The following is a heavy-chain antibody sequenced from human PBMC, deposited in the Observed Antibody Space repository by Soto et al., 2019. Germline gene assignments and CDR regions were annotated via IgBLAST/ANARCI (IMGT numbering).Heavy chain of an antibody. J-gene: IGHJ4*02. CDR3: ARFLGGIPARPFDY. Sequence: QVQLVESGGGLVKPGGSVRLSCAASGFTFSDSYMSWVRQAPGKGLEWLSYISDSSITISHADSVKGRFTISRDNDKNSVYLQMDSLRAEDTAVYYCARFLGGIPARPFDYWGQGTLVTVSS. V-gene: IGHV3-11*01. CDR2: ISDSSITI. D-gene: IGHD6-6*01. CDR1: GFTFSDSY.